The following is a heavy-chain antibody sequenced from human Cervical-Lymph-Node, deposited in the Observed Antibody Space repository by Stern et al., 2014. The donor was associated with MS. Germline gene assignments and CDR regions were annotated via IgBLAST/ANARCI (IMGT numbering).Heavy chain of an antibody. D-gene: IGHD3-22*01. CDR2: ISPYSGDT. CDR3: ATNYYDNTGYHG. J-gene: IGHJ4*02. V-gene: IGHV1-2*06. Sequence: QVQLVQSGAEVKRPGASVKVSCKASGYTFTGYYMHWVRQAPGQGLEWMGRISPYSGDTNYAQNFQGRVTMTRDTSISTAYMELSGLRSDDTAVYYCATNYYDNTGYHGWGQGTLVTVSS. CDR1: GYTFTGYY.